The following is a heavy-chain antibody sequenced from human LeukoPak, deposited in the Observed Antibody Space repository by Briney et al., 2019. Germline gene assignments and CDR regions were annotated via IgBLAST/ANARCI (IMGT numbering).Heavy chain of an antibody. J-gene: IGHJ4*02. CDR1: GYTFTSYD. CDR3: ASCYYYGSGLIGGYYFDY. CDR2: MNPNSGNT. Sequence: ASVKVSCKASGYTFTSYDINWVRQATGQGLEWMGWMNPNSGNTGYAQKFQGRVTMTRNTSISTAYMELSSLRSEDTAVYYCASCYYYGSGLIGGYYFDYWGQGTLVTVSS. D-gene: IGHD3-10*01. V-gene: IGHV1-8*01.